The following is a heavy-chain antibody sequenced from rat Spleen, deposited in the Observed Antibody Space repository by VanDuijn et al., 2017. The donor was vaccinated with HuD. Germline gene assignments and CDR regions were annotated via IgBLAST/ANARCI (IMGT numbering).Heavy chain of an antibody. Sequence: EVQLVESGGGLVQPGGTLKLSCAASGITFSNYAMAWVRQAPTKGLEWVATISTGGGNTYYRDSVKGRFTISRENAKDILYLQMDSLRSEDTATYYCARHGYTTDYLNWFAYWGQGTLVTVSS. V-gene: IGHV5S13*01. J-gene: IGHJ3*01. CDR2: ISTGGGNT. CDR1: GITFSNYA. CDR3: ARHGYTTDYLNWFAY. D-gene: IGHD1-6*01.